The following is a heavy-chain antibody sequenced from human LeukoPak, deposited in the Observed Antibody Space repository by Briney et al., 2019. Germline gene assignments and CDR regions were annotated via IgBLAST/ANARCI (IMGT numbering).Heavy chain of an antibody. Sequence: PSETLSLTCAVSGYSISNGYHWGWIRQPPEKGLEWIGSINHSGSTYYNPPLKSRVTISVDTSKNQFSLKLNSVTAADTAVYYCARDSGYDPGWFDPWGQGTLVTVSS. CDR1: GYSISNGYH. D-gene: IGHD3-10*01. CDR2: INHSGST. V-gene: IGHV4-38-2*02. J-gene: IGHJ5*02. CDR3: ARDSGYDPGWFDP.